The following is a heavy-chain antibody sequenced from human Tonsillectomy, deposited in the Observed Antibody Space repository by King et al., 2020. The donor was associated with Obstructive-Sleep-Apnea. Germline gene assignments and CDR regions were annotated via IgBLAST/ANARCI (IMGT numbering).Heavy chain of an antibody. V-gene: IGHV3-48*04. Sequence: VQLVESGGGLVQPGGSLRLSCAASEFTFSNYSMNWFRQPPGKGLEWVSYISSSISSIYYADSVKGRFTISRDNGKNILYLQMNSLRAEDTAVYYGARDPRRNGGNSGSDYWGQGTLVTVSS. CDR1: EFTFSNYS. D-gene: IGHD4-23*01. CDR3: ARDPRRNGGNSGSDY. J-gene: IGHJ4*02. CDR2: ISSSISSI.